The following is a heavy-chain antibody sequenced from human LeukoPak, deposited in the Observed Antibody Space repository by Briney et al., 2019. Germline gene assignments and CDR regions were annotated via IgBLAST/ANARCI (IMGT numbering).Heavy chain of an antibody. Sequence: ASVKVSCKASGGTFSSYAISWVRQAPGQGLEWMGGIIPIFGTANYAQKFQGRVTITADESTSTAYMELSSLRSEDTAVYYCARGGYYDSSGYYPVGYYLDYWGQGTLVTVSS. CDR2: IIPIFGTA. CDR1: GGTFSSYA. CDR3: ARGGYYDSSGYYPVGYYLDY. V-gene: IGHV1-69*13. J-gene: IGHJ4*02. D-gene: IGHD3-22*01.